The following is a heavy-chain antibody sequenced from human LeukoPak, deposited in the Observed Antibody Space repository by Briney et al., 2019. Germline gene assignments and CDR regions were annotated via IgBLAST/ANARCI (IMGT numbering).Heavy chain of an antibody. CDR1: GFTFSSYG. D-gene: IGHD1-1*01. CDR3: AKNDGRSTRMVPVY. J-gene: IGHJ4*02. V-gene: IGHV3-30*18. Sequence: PGRSLRLSCAASGFTFSSYGMHWVRQAPGKGLEWVAVISYDGSNKYYADSVKGRFTISRDNSKNTLYLQMNSLRAEDTAVYYCAKNDGRSTRMVPVYWGQGTLVTVSS. CDR2: ISYDGSNK.